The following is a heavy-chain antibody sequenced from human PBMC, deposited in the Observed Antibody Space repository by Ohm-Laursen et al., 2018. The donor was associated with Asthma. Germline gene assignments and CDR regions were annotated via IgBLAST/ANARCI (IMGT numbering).Heavy chain of an antibody. Sequence: SLRLSCAASGLAFSTYFMGWVRQAPGKGLEWVGRIKSKTDGGTTDYAAPVKGRFTISRDDSKNTLYLQMNSLKTEDTAVYYCTVQIPYDFWSGYPYYYYGMDVWGQGTTVTVSS. V-gene: IGHV3-15*01. CDR2: IKSKTDGGTT. D-gene: IGHD3-3*01. J-gene: IGHJ6*02. CDR3: TVQIPYDFWSGYPYYYYGMDV. CDR1: GLAFSTYF.